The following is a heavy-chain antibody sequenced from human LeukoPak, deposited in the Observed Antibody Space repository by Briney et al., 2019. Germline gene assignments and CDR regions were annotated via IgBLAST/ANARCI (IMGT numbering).Heavy chain of an antibody. V-gene: IGHV3-30-3*01. J-gene: IGHJ4*02. Sequence: PGRSPRLSCAASGFTFSSYAMHWVRQAPGKGLEWVAVISYDGSNKYYADSVKGRFTISRDNSKNTLYLQMNSLRAEDTAVYYCARAEFRRLVDLDYWGQGTLVTVSS. CDR1: GFTFSSYA. D-gene: IGHD1-26*01. CDR2: ISYDGSNK. CDR3: ARAEFRRLVDLDY.